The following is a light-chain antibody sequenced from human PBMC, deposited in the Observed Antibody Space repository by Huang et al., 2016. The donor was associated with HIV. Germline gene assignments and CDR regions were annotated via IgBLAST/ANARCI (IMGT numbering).Light chain of an antibody. V-gene: IGKV4-1*01. Sequence: DIVMTQSPDSLAVSLGERATINCKSSQSVLDNSNNKTCFAWFQQTPGQPPKLLIYWASSRESGVPDRLSGSGSGTDFTLTISSLQAEDLAVYYCQQYYNTPYTFGQGTKLEIK. CDR1: QSVLDNSNNKTC. J-gene: IGKJ2*01. CDR2: WAS. CDR3: QQYYNTPYT.